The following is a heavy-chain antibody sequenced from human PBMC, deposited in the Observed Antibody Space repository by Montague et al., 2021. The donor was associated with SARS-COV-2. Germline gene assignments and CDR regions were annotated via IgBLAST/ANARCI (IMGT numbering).Heavy chain of an antibody. J-gene: IGHJ3*02. V-gene: IGHV3-30-3*01. D-gene: IGHD3-16*02. CDR2: ISYDGSNK. CDR3: ARSAWGGYRGAFDI. CDR1: GFTFSSYA. Sequence: RLSLSASGFTFSSYAMHWVRQAPGKGLEWVAVISYDGSNKYYADSVKGRFTISRDNSKNTLYLQMNSLRAEDTAVYYCARSAWGGYRGAFDIWGQGTMVTVSS.